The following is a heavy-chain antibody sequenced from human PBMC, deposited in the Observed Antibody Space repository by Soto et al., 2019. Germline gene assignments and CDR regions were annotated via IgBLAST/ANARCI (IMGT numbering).Heavy chain of an antibody. Sequence: GGSLRLSCAASGFTFSVYAMHWVRQAPGKGLEWVAFISYDGSKKYCADSVEGRFTISRDNSKNTLYLQMNSLRAEDTAVYYCARDVYFDTSDAFDIWGQGTMVTVSS. J-gene: IGHJ3*02. CDR3: ARDVYFDTSDAFDI. CDR1: GFTFSVYA. V-gene: IGHV3-30-3*01. CDR2: ISYDGSKK. D-gene: IGHD3-22*01.